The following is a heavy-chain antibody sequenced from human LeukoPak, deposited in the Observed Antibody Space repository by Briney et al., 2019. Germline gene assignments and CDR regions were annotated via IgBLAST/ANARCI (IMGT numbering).Heavy chain of an antibody. D-gene: IGHD2-2*01. V-gene: IGHV1-2*02. CDR2: INPNSGGT. CDR3: AKDRWGWDIVVVPAAANWFDP. Sequence: GASVKVSCKTSGYTFTGYYMHWVRQAPGQGLEWMGWINPNSGGTNYAQKFQGRVTMTRDTSISTAYMELSRLRSDDTAVYYCAKDRWGWDIVVVPAAANWFDPWGQGTLVTVSS. CDR1: GYTFTGYY. J-gene: IGHJ5*02.